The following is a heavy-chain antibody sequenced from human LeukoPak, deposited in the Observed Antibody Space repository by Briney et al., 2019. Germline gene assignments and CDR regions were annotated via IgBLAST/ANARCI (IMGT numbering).Heavy chain of an antibody. CDR2: INHSGST. CDR1: GGSFSGYY. D-gene: IGHD4-23*01. Sequence: SETLSHTCAVYGGSFSGYYWSWIRQPPGKGLEWIGEINHSGSTNYNPSLKSRVTISVDTSKNQFSLKLSSVTAADTAVYYCARATVVTPCAFDIWGQGTMVTVSS. CDR3: ARATVVTPCAFDI. V-gene: IGHV4-34*01. J-gene: IGHJ3*02.